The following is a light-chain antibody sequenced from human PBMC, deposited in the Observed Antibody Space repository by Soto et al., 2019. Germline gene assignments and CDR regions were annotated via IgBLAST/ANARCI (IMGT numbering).Light chain of an antibody. CDR1: SSDVGGYNY. V-gene: IGLV2-14*01. CDR2: EVS. J-gene: IGLJ2*01. Sequence: QSALTQPASVSGSPGQSITISCTGTSSDVGGYNYVSWYQQHPGKAPKLMIYEVSNRPSGVSPRFSGSKSGNTASLTISGLLAEDEADYYCSSYTDSRTYVVFGGGTKLTVL. CDR3: SSYTDSRTYVV.